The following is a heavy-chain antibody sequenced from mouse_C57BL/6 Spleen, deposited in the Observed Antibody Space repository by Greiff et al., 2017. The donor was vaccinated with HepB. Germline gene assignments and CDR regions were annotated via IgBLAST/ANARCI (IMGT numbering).Heavy chain of an antibody. J-gene: IGHJ3*01. CDR1: GYTFTDYN. CDR2: INPNNGGT. CDR3: ARRVYYYGSSETWFAY. V-gene: IGHV1-18*01. D-gene: IGHD1-1*01. Sequence: VQLQQSGPELVKPGASVKIPCKASGYTFTDYNMDWVKQSHGKSLEWIGDINPNNGGTIYNQKFKGKATLTVDKSSSTAYMELRSLTSEDTAVYYCARRVYYYGSSETWFAYWGQGTLVTVSA.